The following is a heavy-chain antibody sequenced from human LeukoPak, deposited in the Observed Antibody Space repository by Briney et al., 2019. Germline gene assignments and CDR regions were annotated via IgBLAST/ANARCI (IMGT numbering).Heavy chain of an antibody. CDR1: AFTFSSYA. J-gene: IGHJ4*02. V-gene: IGHV3-23*01. CDR2: IGASGGRT. Sequence: GGSLRLSCAASAFTFSSYAMSWVRQAPGKGLEWVSGIGASGGRTYYADSVKGRFTTSRDSSRSTLYLQINSLRAEDTAIYYCAKGLSSMASFDYWGQGTLVTVSS. D-gene: IGHD2-8*01. CDR3: AKGLSSMASFDY.